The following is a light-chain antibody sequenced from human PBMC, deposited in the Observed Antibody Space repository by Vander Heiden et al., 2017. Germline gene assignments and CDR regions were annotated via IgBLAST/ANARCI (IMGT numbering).Light chain of an antibody. J-gene: IGLJ2*01. CDR3: QAWDSSTAVV. V-gene: IGLV3-1*01. Sequence: SYELTQPPSVSVSPGQTASITCSGDKLGDKYACWYQQKPGQPPVLVIYQDSKRPSGIPERFSGSNSGNTATLTISGTQAMYEADYYCQAWDSSTAVVFGGGTKLTVL. CDR1: KLGDKY. CDR2: QDS.